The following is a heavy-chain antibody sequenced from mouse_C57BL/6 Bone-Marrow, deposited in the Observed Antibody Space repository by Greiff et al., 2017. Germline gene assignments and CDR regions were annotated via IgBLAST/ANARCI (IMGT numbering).Heavy chain of an antibody. D-gene: IGHD2-1*01. Sequence: VQLQQSGAELVRPGSSVTMSCKTSGYTFTSYGINWVKQRPGQGLEWIGNIYIGNGYTEYNEKFKGQAPLTSDTSSRTAYMQLRSLTSEDYAIYFCASFGNYPMYYWGQGTSVTVSS. V-gene: IGHV1-58*01. CDR1: GYTFTSYG. J-gene: IGHJ4*01. CDR3: ASFGNYPMYY. CDR2: IYIGNGYT.